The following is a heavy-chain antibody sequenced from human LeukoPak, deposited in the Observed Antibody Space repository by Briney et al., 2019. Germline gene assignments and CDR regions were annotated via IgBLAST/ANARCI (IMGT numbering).Heavy chain of an antibody. CDR1: GGSFSGYY. CDR2: INHSGST. J-gene: IGHJ4*02. CDR3: ARGKAARRFDY. D-gene: IGHD6-6*01. Sequence: SETLSLTCAVYGGSFSGYYWSWIRQPPGKGLEWIGEINHSGSTNYNPSLKSRVTISVDTSKNQFSPKLSSVTAADTAVYYCARGKAARRFDYWGQGTLVTVSS. V-gene: IGHV4-34*01.